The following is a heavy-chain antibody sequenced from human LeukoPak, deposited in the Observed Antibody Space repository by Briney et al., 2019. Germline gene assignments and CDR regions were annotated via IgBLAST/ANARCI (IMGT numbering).Heavy chain of an antibody. CDR2: ISSSSSYI. CDR1: GFTFNKYN. V-gene: IGHV3-21*01. CDR3: ATMPPSGAHNSLDH. Sequence: PGGSLRLSCAASGFTFNKYNMNRVRQASGKGLEWVSSISSSSSYIYYADSVKGRFTISRDNAKNSLYLQMNSLGAEDTAVYYCATMPPSGAHNSLDHWGQGTLVTVSS. J-gene: IGHJ4*02. D-gene: IGHD2-2*01.